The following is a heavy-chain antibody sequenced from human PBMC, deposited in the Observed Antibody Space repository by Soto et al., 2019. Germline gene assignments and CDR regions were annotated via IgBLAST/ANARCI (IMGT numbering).Heavy chain of an antibody. CDR3: AKAGGSSSSYHYYCGMDV. CDR2: ISWNSGSI. J-gene: IGHJ6*02. Sequence: EVQLVESGGGLVQPGRSLRLSCAASGFTFDDYAMHWVRQAPGKGLEWVSGISWNSGSIGYADSVKGRFTISRDNAKNSLYLQMNSLRAEDTSLYYCAKAGGSSSSYHYYCGMDVWGQGTTVTVSS. CDR1: GFTFDDYA. D-gene: IGHD6-6*01. V-gene: IGHV3-9*01.